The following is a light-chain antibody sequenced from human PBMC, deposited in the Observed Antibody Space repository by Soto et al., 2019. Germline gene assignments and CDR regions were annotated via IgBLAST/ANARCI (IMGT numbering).Light chain of an antibody. J-gene: IGLJ3*02. V-gene: IGLV2-11*01. CDR3: AAWDDSLGGWV. Sequence: QSVLTQPRSVSGSPGQSVTISCTGTSSDVGGYNCVSWYQQHPGKAPKLMIYDVTKRPSGVPDRFSGSKSGTSASLAISGRRSEDEADFYCAAWDDSLGGWVFGGGTKLTVL. CDR2: DVT. CDR1: SSDVGGYNC.